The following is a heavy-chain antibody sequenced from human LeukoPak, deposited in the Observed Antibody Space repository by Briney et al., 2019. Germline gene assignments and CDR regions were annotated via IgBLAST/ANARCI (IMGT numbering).Heavy chain of an antibody. CDR2: IIPIFGTA. Sequence: ASVKVSCKASGGTFSSYAISWVRQAPGQGLEWMGGIIPIFGTANYAQKFQGRVTITTDESTSTAYMELSSLRSEDTAVYYCARDVFLEWLFSWFDPWGQGTLVTVSS. D-gene: IGHD3-3*01. V-gene: IGHV1-69*05. J-gene: IGHJ5*02. CDR1: GGTFSSYA. CDR3: ARDVFLEWLFSWFDP.